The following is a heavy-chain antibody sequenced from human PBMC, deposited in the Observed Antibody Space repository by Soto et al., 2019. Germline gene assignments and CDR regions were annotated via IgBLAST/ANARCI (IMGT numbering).Heavy chain of an antibody. CDR3: ATGKCLQFVRYFAD. J-gene: IGHJ4*02. Sequence: SKTLYLTCAVSGGSISSGDYSWSGIRQSPGKGLEWIGYTYYSGITYYNPSLKSRVTMSLDRSKNQLSLELTSVTAADTAVYYCATGKCLQFVRYFADSGQGT. D-gene: IGHD3-16*02. V-gene: IGHV4-30-2*06. CDR2: TYYSGIT. CDR1: GGSISSGDYS.